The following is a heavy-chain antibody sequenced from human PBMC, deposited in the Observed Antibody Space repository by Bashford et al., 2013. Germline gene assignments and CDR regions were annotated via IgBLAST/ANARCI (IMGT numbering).Heavy chain of an antibody. V-gene: IGHV3-23*01. D-gene: IGHD1-1*01. J-gene: IGHJ4*02. CDR3: ATHKGDRNWDAWAFDY. CDR2: VSVSGSTT. CDR1: GFTFSPFA. Sequence: GGSLRLSCVVSGFTFSPFAMIWVRQAAEKGLEWVSSVSVSGSTTYYGDSVKGRFTISRDNSKNTSYLQMNSLRVEDTALYYCATHKGDRNWDAWAFDYWGQGTLVTVSS.